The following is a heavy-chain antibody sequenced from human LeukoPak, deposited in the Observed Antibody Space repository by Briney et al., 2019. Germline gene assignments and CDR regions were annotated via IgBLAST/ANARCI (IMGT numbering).Heavy chain of an antibody. CDR2: IYYSGST. Sequence: SETLSLTCAVYGGSFSGYYWSWIRQPPGKGLEWIGSIYYSGSTYYNPSLKSRVTISVDTSKNQFSLKLSSVTAADTAVYYCARHLSSSWGKTEVDWFDPWGQGTLVTVSS. CDR3: ARHLSSSWGKTEVDWFDP. CDR1: GGSFSGYY. V-gene: IGHV4-34*01. D-gene: IGHD6-13*01. J-gene: IGHJ5*02.